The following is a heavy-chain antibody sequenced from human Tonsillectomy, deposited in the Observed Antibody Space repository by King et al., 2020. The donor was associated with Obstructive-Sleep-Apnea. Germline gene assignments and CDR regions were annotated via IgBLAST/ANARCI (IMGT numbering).Heavy chain of an antibody. V-gene: IGHV5-10-1*03. CDR1: GYNLNNYW. CDR2: IDPSDSYS. CDR3: ASSYYDSSGYYAADY. Sequence: VQLVESGAEVKKPGESLRISCKGSGYNLNNYWISWGRQMPGKGLDGSGRIDPSDSYSNYSPSFQGHVTISADKSISTVYLHWSSLKASDSAMYFCASSYYDSSGYYAADYWGQGTLVTVSS. D-gene: IGHD3-22*01. J-gene: IGHJ4*02.